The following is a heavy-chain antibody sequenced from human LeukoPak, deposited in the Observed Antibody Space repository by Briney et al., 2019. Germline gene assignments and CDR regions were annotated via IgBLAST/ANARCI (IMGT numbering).Heavy chain of an antibody. Sequence: GGSLRLSCAASGFTFSSYAMSWVRQAPGKGLEWVSAISGSGGSTYYADSVKGRFTISRDNSKNTLYLQMNSLRAEDAAVYYCAKDLSAAPGYMDVWGKGTTVTVSS. CDR3: AKDLSAAPGYMDV. CDR2: ISGSGGST. J-gene: IGHJ6*03. V-gene: IGHV3-23*01. D-gene: IGHD6-6*01. CDR1: GFTFSSYA.